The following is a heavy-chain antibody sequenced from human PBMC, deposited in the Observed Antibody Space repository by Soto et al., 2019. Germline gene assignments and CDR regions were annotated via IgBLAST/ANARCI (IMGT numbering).Heavy chain of an antibody. CDR3: ARDYYTAADY. Sequence: EVQLVESRGALVQPGGSLRLSSAASGFTFSTAWMHWVRQAPGKGLVWVSRISNDGGTTSYADSVKGRFTIARDNAENTLYLQMNNLRAEDTAVYYCARDYYTAADYWGQGSLVTVSS. J-gene: IGHJ4*02. CDR1: GFTFSTAW. D-gene: IGHD3-22*01. CDR2: ISNDGGTT. V-gene: IGHV3-74*01.